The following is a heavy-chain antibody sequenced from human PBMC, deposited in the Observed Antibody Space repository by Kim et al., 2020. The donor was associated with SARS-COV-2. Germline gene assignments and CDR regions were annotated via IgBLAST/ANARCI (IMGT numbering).Heavy chain of an antibody. CDR2: IIPIFGTA. CDR3: ARIVVPAAILDY. CDR1: GGTFSSYA. D-gene: IGHD2-2*02. V-gene: IGHV1-69*13. J-gene: IGHJ4*02. Sequence: SVKVSCKASGGTFSSYAISWVRQAPGQGLEWMGGIIPIFGTANYAQKFQGRVTITADESTSTAYMELSSLRSEDTAVYYCARIVVPAAILDYWGQGNLGTVSS.